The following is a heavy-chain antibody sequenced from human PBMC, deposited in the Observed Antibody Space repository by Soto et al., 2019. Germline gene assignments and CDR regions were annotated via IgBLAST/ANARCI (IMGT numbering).Heavy chain of an antibody. CDR3: VNNLDSGDSYSNFDF. Sequence: QVQLVQSGAEVKKPGSSVKVSCKASGGTFSSYAISWVRQAPGQGLEWMGGIIPNFGTAHYAQKFQGRVTITADESPSKAYMELSSLRSEDTAVYYCVNNLDSGDSYSNFDFWGQGTLVTVSS. CDR1: GGTFSSYA. CDR2: IIPNFGTA. J-gene: IGHJ4*02. D-gene: IGHD4-17*01. V-gene: IGHV1-69*12.